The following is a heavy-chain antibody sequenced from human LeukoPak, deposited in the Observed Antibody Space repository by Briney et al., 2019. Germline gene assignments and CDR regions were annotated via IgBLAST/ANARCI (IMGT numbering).Heavy chain of an antibody. D-gene: IGHD2-15*01. CDR2: MNPNSGNT. Sequence: GASVKVSCKASGYTFTGYYMHWVRQATGQGLEWMGWMNPNSGNTGYAQKFQGRVTMTRNTSISTAYMELSSPRSEDTAVYYCARAGGYCGRISCPYYFDYWGQGSLVAVSS. J-gene: IGHJ4*02. CDR1: GYTFTGYY. V-gene: IGHV1-8*02. CDR3: ARAGGYCGRISCPYYFDY.